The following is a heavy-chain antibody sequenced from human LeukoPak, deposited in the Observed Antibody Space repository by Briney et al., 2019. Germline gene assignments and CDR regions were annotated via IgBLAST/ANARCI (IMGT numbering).Heavy chain of an antibody. J-gene: IGHJ4*02. CDR2: INHSGST. V-gene: IGHV4-34*01. CDR1: GGSFSGYY. D-gene: IGHD3-16*02. CDR3: ARGMLYYDYVWGSYRYPYYFDY. Sequence: SETLSLTCAVYGGSFSGYYWSWIRQPPGKGLEWIGEINHSGSTNYNPSLKSRVTISVDTSKNQFSLQLSSVTAADTAVYYCARGMLYYDYVWGSYRYPYYFDYWGQGTLVTVSS.